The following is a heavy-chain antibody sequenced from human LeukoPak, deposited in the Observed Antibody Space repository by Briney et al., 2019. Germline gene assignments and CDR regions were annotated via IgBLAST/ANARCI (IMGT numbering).Heavy chain of an antibody. CDR2: IRSKANSYAT. J-gene: IGHJ3*01. CDR1: GFTFSGSA. V-gene: IGHV3-73*01. Sequence: GGSLRLSCAVSGFTFSGSAMHWVRQAARKGLEGVGRIRSKANSYATAYAASVKGRFIISSEDSKSTAYLHMNSLKSDDTGVYCCCRVAYGGNRDAFDVWGQGTMVTVSS. CDR3: CRVAYGGNRDAFDV. D-gene: IGHD4-23*01.